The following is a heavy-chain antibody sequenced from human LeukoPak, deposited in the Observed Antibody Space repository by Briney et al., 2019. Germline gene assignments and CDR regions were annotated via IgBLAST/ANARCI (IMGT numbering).Heavy chain of an antibody. Sequence: SETLSLTCAVSGGSISSSNWWSWVRQPPGKGLEWIGEIYHSGSTNYNPSLKSRVTISVDKSKNQFSLKLSSVTAADTAVYYCARGGSAAAGTVDYWGQGTLVTVSS. CDR3: ARGGSAAAGTVDY. CDR1: GGSISSSNW. CDR2: IYHSGST. J-gene: IGHJ4*02. D-gene: IGHD6-13*01. V-gene: IGHV4-4*02.